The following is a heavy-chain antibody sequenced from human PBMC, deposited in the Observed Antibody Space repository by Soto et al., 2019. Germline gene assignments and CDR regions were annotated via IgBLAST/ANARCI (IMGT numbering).Heavy chain of an antibody. CDR2: ISYDGSNK. D-gene: IGHD3-22*01. J-gene: IGHJ4*02. Sequence: GGSLRLSCAASGFTFSSYGMHWVRQAPGKGLEWVAVISYDGSNKYYADSVRGRFTISRDNSKNTPYLQMNSLRAEDTAVYYCATARSSGYQCPLDYWGQGTLVTVSS. CDR1: GFTFSSYG. V-gene: IGHV3-30*03. CDR3: ATARSSGYQCPLDY.